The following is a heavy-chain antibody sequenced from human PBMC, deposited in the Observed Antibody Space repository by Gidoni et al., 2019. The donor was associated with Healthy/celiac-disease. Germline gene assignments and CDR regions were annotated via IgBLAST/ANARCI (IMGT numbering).Heavy chain of an antibody. Sequence: QVQLVESGGGVVQPGRSLRLSCAASAFTFSSYAMHWVRQAPGKGLEWVAVISYDGSNKYYADSVKGRFTISRDNSKNTLYLQMNSLRAEDTAVYYCAMGITMVRGVMGDYWGQGTLVTVSS. J-gene: IGHJ4*02. CDR1: AFTFSSYA. V-gene: IGHV3-30*04. CDR2: ISYDGSNK. CDR3: AMGITMVRGVMGDY. D-gene: IGHD3-10*01.